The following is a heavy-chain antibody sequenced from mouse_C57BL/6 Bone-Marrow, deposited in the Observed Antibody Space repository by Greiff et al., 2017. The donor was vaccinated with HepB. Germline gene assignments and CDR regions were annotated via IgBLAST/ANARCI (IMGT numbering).Heavy chain of an antibody. J-gene: IGHJ2*01. CDR3: ANYYGDY. Sequence: QVQLQQSGAELVKPGASVKLSCKASGYTFTSYWMQWVKQRPGQGLEWIGEIDPSDSYTNYNQKFKGKATLTVDTSSSTAYMQLSSLTSEDSAVYYCANYYGDYWGQGTTLTVSS. CDR2: IDPSDSYT. CDR1: GYTFTSYW. V-gene: IGHV1-50*01.